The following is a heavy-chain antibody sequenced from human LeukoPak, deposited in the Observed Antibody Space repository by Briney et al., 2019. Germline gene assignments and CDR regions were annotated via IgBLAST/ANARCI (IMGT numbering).Heavy chain of an antibody. CDR3: ARVGYCSSTSCSYYFDY. CDR1: GFTFRNYA. CDR2: ISSSSTYI. V-gene: IGHV3-21*01. J-gene: IGHJ4*02. Sequence: GGSLRLSCAASGFTFRNYAMNWVRQAPGKGLEWVSFISSSSTYIYYADSVKGRFTISRDNAKNSLYLQMNSLRAEDTAVYYCARVGYCSSTSCSYYFDYWGQGTLVTVSS. D-gene: IGHD2-2*01.